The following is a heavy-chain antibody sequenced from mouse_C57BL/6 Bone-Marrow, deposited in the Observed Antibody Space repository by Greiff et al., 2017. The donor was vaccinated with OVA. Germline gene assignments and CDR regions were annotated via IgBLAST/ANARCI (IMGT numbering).Heavy chain of an antibody. CDR1: GFTFSDYG. D-gene: IGHD3-2*02. Sequence: EVQLVESGGGLVQPGGSLKLSCAASGFTFSDYGMAWVRQAPRKGPEWVAFISNLAYSIYYADTVTGRFTISRENAKNTLYLEMSSLRSEDTAMYYCARDSSGYYAMDYWGQGTSVTVSS. CDR3: ARDSSGYYAMDY. J-gene: IGHJ4*01. V-gene: IGHV5-15*01. CDR2: ISNLAYSI.